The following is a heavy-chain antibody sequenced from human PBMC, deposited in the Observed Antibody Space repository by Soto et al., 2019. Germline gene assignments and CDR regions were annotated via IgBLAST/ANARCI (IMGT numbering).Heavy chain of an antibody. Sequence: PSETLSLTCAVSGGSISSGGYYWGWIRQHPGKGLEWIGYIYYSGSTYYNPSLKSRVTISVDTSKNQFSLKLSSVTAADTAVYYCARDHPPPELWFGELAYYYGMDVWGQGTTVTVSS. V-gene: IGHV4-31*11. CDR3: ARDHPPPELWFGELAYYYGMDV. CDR2: IYYSGST. J-gene: IGHJ6*02. CDR1: GGSISSGGYY. D-gene: IGHD3-10*01.